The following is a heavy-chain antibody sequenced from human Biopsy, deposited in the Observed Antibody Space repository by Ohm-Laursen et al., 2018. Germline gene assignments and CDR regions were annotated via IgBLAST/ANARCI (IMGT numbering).Heavy chain of an antibody. D-gene: IGHD3-16*01. J-gene: IGHJ6*02. Sequence: SLRLSCAASGFTFGDAWMSWIRQAPGKGLEWVGRIKSEFDGETTDYAAPVKGRFIISRDDSKSTLFLQMNSLKVEDTGVYFCSTGGGDFYYNGMDVWGQGTTVTVSS. CDR3: STGGGDFYYNGMDV. CDR2: IKSEFDGETT. CDR1: GFTFGDAW. V-gene: IGHV3-15*01.